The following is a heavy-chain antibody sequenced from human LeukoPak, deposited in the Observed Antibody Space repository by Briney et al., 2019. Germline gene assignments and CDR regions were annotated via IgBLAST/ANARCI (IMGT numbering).Heavy chain of an antibody. CDR3: ARRFWSGYFAFDY. CDR1: EFPFSGYW. J-gene: IGHJ4*02. V-gene: IGHV3-7*01. CDR2: INQDGSET. D-gene: IGHD3-3*01. Sequence: GGSLRLSCAASEFPFSGYWMSWVRQAPGKGLQLVASINQDGSETYYVDSVKGRFTISRDNAKNSLYLQMNSLSAEDTAVYYCARRFWSGYFAFDYWGRGTLVTVSS.